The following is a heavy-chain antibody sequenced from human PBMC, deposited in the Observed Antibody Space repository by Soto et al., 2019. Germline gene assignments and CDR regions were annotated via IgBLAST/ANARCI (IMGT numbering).Heavy chain of an antibody. CDR1: AITFGTRA. Sequence: GGSLRLSWVPSAITFGTRAMGCVRHAPRGGLEWVSTVTATGADTKYAGSVRGRFTMSRDNSKKTLYLQMNSLRVEDSALYYCARGSTDSYPGSRIFDFWGLGTLVTVSS. CDR3: ARGSTDSYPGSRIFDF. J-gene: IGHJ4*02. D-gene: IGHD3-10*01. V-gene: IGHV3-23*01. CDR2: VTATGADT.